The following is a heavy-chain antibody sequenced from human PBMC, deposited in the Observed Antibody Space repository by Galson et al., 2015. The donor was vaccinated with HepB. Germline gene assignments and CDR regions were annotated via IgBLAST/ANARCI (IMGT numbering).Heavy chain of an antibody. D-gene: IGHD3-22*01. J-gene: IGHJ5*02. CDR3: AKEHYYDSSGYYYGPNWFDP. Sequence: SLRLSCAASGFTFSSYAMSWVRQAPGKGLEWVSAISGSGGSTYYADSVKGRFTISRDNSKNTLYLQMNSLRAEDTAVYYCAKEHYYDSSGYYYGPNWFDPWGQGT. CDR2: ISGSGGST. CDR1: GFTFSSYA. V-gene: IGHV3-23*01.